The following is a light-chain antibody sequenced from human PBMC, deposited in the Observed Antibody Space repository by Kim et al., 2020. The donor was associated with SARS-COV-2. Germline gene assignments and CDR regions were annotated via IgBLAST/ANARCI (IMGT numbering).Light chain of an antibody. J-gene: IGLJ3*02. V-gene: IGLV2-14*03. Sequence: GQSITISCTGTRSDVGAFNYGSWYEHHTGKAHKLMIYDVSQRPSGISDRFSGSKSVNTASLTISGLQPEDESHYYCSSFTSSSTWVFGGGTQLTVL. CDR3: SSFTSSSTWV. CDR2: DVS. CDR1: RSDVGAFNY.